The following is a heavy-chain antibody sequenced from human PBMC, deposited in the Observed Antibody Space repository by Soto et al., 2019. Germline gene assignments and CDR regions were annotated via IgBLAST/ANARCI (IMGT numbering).Heavy chain of an antibody. D-gene: IGHD6-19*01. CDR2: TRQDGGQE. CDR1: GFTFSSYW. Sequence: EVQLVESGGGLVQPGGSLRLSCAASGFTFSSYWMSWVRQAPGKGLEWVAHTRQDGGQEYYVDSVKGRFTISRDNAKNSLYLQMNSLRVEDTAVYYCARYPNPTVAGLPFDLWGQGTRVTVSS. J-gene: IGHJ4*02. CDR3: ARYPNPTVAGLPFDL. V-gene: IGHV3-7*03.